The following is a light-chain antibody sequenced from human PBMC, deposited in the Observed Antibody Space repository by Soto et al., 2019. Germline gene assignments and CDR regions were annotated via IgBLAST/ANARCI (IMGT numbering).Light chain of an antibody. J-gene: IGKJ2*01. V-gene: IGKV3-20*01. CDR1: QSVNSNF. Sequence: EIVLTQSPGTLSLFPGESATLSCRASQSVNSNFFAWYQQKPGQAPRLLIYAVSIRATGIPDRFTGSGSGTDFTLTISGLEPEDFAIYYCQQYGNSPRTFGQGTRLDI. CDR3: QQYGNSPRT. CDR2: AVS.